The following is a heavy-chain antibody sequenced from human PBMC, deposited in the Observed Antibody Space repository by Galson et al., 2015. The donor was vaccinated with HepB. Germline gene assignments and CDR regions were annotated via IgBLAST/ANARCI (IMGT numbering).Heavy chain of an antibody. Sequence: SLRLSCAASGFTFSGSAMHWVRQASGKGLEWVGRIRSKANSYATAYAASVKGRFTISRDDSKNTAYLQMNSLKTEDTAVYYCTTLLLFRGPNVPAASGDYWGQGTLVTVSS. D-gene: IGHD2-2*01. V-gene: IGHV3-73*01. CDR2: IRSKANSYAT. CDR1: GFTFSGSA. CDR3: TTLLLFRGPNVPAASGDY. J-gene: IGHJ4*02.